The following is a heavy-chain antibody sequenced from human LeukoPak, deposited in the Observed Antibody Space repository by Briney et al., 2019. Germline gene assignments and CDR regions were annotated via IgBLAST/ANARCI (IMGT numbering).Heavy chain of an antibody. J-gene: IGHJ4*02. V-gene: IGHV1-69*06. CDR3: AREDWNFRTPDDY. D-gene: IGHD1-7*01. Sequence: GASVKVSCKASGGTFSSYAISWVRQAPGQGLEWMGGIIPIFGTANYAQKFQGRVTITADKSTSTAYMELSSLRSEDTAVYYCAREDWNFRTPDDYWGQGTLVTVSS. CDR2: IIPIFGTA. CDR1: GGTFSSYA.